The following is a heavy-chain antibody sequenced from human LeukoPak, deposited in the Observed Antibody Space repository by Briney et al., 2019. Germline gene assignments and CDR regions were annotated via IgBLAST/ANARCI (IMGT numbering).Heavy chain of an antibody. J-gene: IGHJ4*02. CDR2: ISGSGGST. CDR3: AKDLNSSPPDY. Sequence: GGSLRLSCAASGFTVSSNYMSWVRQAPGKGLEWVSAISGSGGSTYYADSVKGRFTISRDNSKNTLYLQMNSLRAEDTAVYYCAKDLNSSPPDYWGQGTLVTVSS. CDR1: GFTVSSNY. D-gene: IGHD6-13*01. V-gene: IGHV3-23*01.